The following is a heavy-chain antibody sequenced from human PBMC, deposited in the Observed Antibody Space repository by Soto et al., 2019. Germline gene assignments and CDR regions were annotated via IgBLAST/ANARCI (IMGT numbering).Heavy chain of an antibody. D-gene: IGHD3-3*01. J-gene: IGHJ5*02. CDR3: ARDDTPQLFLEWLLSKFDP. V-gene: IGHV3-30-3*01. Sequence: GGSLRLSCAASGFTFSSYAMHWVRQAPGKGLEWVAVISYDGSNKYYADSVKGRFTISRDNSKNTLYLQMNSLRAEDTAVYYCARDDTPQLFLEWLLSKFDPWGQGTLVTVSS. CDR1: GFTFSSYA. CDR2: ISYDGSNK.